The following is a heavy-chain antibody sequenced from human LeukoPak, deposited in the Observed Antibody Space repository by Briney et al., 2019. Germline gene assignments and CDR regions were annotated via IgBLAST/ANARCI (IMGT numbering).Heavy chain of an antibody. Sequence: SETLSLTCTVSGGSISSSSYYWGWNRQPPGKGLEWIGSIYYSGSTYYNPSLKSRVTISVDTSKNQFSLKLSSVTAADTAVYYCARRTPFGSGSYDYWGQGTLVTVSS. CDR2: IYYSGST. CDR1: GGSISSSSYY. D-gene: IGHD1-26*01. J-gene: IGHJ4*02. V-gene: IGHV4-39*07. CDR3: ARRTPFGSGSYDY.